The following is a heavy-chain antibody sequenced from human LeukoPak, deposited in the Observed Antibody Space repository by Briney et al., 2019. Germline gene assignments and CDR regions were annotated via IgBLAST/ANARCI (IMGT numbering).Heavy chain of an antibody. D-gene: IGHD6-13*01. CDR1: GGSISSYY. CDR2: IYYSGST. CDR3: ARMYSSSWFGK. V-gene: IGHV4-59*01. Sequence: SETLSLTCTVSGGSISSYYWSWIRQPPGKGLEWIGYIYYSGSTNYNPSLKSRVTISVDTSKNQFSLKLSSMTAADTAVYYCARMYSSSWFGKWGQGTLVTVSS. J-gene: IGHJ4*02.